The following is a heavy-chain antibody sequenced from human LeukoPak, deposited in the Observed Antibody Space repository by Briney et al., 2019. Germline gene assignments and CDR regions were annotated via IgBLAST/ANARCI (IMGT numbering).Heavy chain of an antibody. Sequence: PSETLSLTCTVSGDSIFSYYWNWIRQSPGKGLEWLGYIYSNGITNYSPSLRSRGTISIATSKNQFSLRLASVTAADTAIYYCARRAYFDSSGYSPTSGYFDLWGRGTLVTVSS. CDR3: ARRAYFDSSGYSPTSGYFDL. CDR2: IYSNGIT. D-gene: IGHD3-22*01. V-gene: IGHV4-4*08. CDR1: GDSIFSYY. J-gene: IGHJ2*01.